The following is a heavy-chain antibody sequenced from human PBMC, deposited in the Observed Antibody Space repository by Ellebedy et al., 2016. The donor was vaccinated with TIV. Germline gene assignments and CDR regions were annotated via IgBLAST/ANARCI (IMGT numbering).Heavy chain of an antibody. CDR2: IDNSGSYV. CDR1: GFSFSTFG. CDR3: AKSTVINPEGDAYDI. Sequence: GESLKISCAAPGFSFSTFGMNWVRQASGKGLEWVSSIDNSGSYVYYADSVKGRFTISRDNGKNSLYLHMNSLRAEDTAVYYCAKSTVINPEGDAYDIWGQGTKVTVSS. V-gene: IGHV3-21*06. D-gene: IGHD1-14*01. J-gene: IGHJ3*02.